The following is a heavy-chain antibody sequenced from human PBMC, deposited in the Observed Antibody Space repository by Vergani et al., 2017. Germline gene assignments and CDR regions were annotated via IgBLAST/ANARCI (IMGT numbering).Heavy chain of an antibody. J-gene: IGHJ3*02. V-gene: IGHV1-69*02. D-gene: IGHD2/OR15-2a*01. Sequence: QVQLVQSGAEVKKPGSSVKVSCKASGGTFSSYTISWVRQAPGQGLEWMGRIIPILGLANYAQKFQGRVTITSDKSTSTAYMELSSLRSEDTAVYSCARYYSKASDAFDIWGQGTMVTVSS. CDR2: IIPILGLA. CDR3: ARYYSKASDAFDI. CDR1: GGTFSSYT.